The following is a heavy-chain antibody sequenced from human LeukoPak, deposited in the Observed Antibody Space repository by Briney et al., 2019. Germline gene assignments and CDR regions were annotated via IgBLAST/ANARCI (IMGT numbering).Heavy chain of an antibody. J-gene: IGHJ5*02. D-gene: IGHD2-15*01. CDR3: IVFGDSNH. CDR1: GLTGSHNY. CDR2: IHTSGDT. V-gene: IGHV3-53*01. Sequence: PGGSLRLSCAASGLTGSHNYVSWVRQAPGKGLGWVSAIHTSGDTCYADSVKGRFTISRDTSKNTLYLQISSLRVEDTAVYYCIVFGDSNHWGQGTLVTVSS.